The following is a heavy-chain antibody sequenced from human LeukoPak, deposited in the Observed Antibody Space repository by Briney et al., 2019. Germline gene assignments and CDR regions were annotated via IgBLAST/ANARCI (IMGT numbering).Heavy chain of an antibody. D-gene: IGHD3-16*02. CDR1: GGSFSGYY. CDR3: ARREMGDYDYVWGSYRETDY. Sequence: SETLSLTCAVYGGSFSGYYWSWIRQPPGKGLEWIGGINHSGSTNYNPSLKSRVTISVDTSKNQFSLKLSSVTAADTAVYYCARREMGDYDYVWGSYRETDYWGQGTLVTVSS. J-gene: IGHJ4*02. V-gene: IGHV4-34*01. CDR2: INHSGST.